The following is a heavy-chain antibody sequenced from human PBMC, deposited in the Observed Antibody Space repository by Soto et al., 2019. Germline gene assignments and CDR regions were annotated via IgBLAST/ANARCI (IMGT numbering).Heavy chain of an antibody. J-gene: IGHJ4*02. V-gene: IGHV2-5*02. D-gene: IGHD2-2*01. CDR3: EHTERGIVVVPAAMCFDY. CDR1: GFSLSTSGVG. Sequence: QITLKESGPTLVKPTQTLTLTCTFSGFSLSTSGVGVGWIRQPPGKALEWLALIYWDDAKRYSPSLKSRLTSTKDTTKNPVVLTITNMHPVDTATNYCEHTERGIVVVPAAMCFDYWGQGTLVTVSS. CDR2: IYWDDAK.